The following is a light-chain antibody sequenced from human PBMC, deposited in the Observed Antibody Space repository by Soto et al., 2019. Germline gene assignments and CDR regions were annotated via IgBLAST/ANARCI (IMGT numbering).Light chain of an antibody. Sequence: QSALTQPASVSGSPGQSITISCTGTSSDVGGYNYVSWYQQHPGKAPKFMIYDVSNRPSGVSTRFSGSKSGNTASLTISVLQSEDEADYYCNSYTTSNTRQIVFGTGTKVTGL. CDR1: SSDVGGYNY. V-gene: IGLV2-14*01. CDR3: NSYTTSNTRQIV. CDR2: DVS. J-gene: IGLJ1*01.